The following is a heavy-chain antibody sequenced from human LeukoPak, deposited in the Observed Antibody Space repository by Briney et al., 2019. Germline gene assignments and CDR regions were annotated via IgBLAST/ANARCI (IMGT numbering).Heavy chain of an antibody. CDR3: TRRGGLTSGGKYFDY. D-gene: IGHD3-16*01. CDR1: GYSITSYW. CDR2: IYPDDSDT. J-gene: IGHJ4*02. Sequence: GESLKISCKGSGYSITSYWIAWVRQMPGKGLEWMGFIYPDDSDTRYSPSFQGQVTISADKSTSTAYLQWSSLKASDTAIYYCTRRGGLTSGGKYFDYWGQGTLVTVAS. V-gene: IGHV5-51*01.